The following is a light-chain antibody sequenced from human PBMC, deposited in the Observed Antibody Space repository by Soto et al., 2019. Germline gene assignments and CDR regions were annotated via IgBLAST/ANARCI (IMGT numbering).Light chain of an antibody. V-gene: IGLV2-8*01. CDR3: SSYAGSNLGV. J-gene: IGLJ3*02. CDR1: SSDVGGYNY. Sequence: QSALTQPPSASGSPGQSVTISCTGTSSDVGGYNYVSWYQQHPGKAPKLMIYEVSKRPSGVPDRFSGSKSGNTASLTVSGLQAEDEAAYYCSSYAGSNLGVFGGGTKVTVL. CDR2: EVS.